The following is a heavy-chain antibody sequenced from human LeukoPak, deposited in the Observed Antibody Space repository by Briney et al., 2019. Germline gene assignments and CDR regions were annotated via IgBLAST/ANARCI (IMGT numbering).Heavy chain of an antibody. CDR3: ARVDTTKGDYFDY. V-gene: IGHV3-48*01. Sequence: GGSLRLSCAASGFTFSSYSMNWVRQAPGKGLEWVSYISSSSSTIYYADSAKGRFTISRDNAKNSLYLQMNSLRAEDTAVYYCARVDTTKGDYFDYWGQGTLVTVSS. CDR2: ISSSSSTI. CDR1: GFTFSSYS. D-gene: IGHD5-18*01. J-gene: IGHJ4*02.